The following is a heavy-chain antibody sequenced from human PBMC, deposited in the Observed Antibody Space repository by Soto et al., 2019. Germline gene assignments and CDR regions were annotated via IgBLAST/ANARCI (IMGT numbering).Heavy chain of an antibody. J-gene: IGHJ4*02. CDR1: GGTFGSYA. D-gene: IGHD2-2*01. Sequence: SVKVSCKASGGTFGSYAISWVRQAPGQGLEWMGGIIPIFGTANYAQKFQGRVTITADESTSTAYMELSSLRSEDTAVYYCAIRPNIVVVPAAMYFDYWGQGTLVTVSS. V-gene: IGHV1-69*13. CDR3: AIRPNIVVVPAAMYFDY. CDR2: IIPIFGTA.